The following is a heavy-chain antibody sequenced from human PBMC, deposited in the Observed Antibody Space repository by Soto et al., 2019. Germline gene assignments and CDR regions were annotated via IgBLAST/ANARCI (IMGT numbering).Heavy chain of an antibody. CDR3: AREKGKRYDS. Sequence: QVQLQESGPGLVKPSETLSLTCTVSGASVSSDSYYWSWIRQPPGKGLEWIGYIYYSGSTDYNPSLKCRATISVDTSKNQLSLRLSSVTAADTDVYYCAREKGKRYDSWGQGTLVTVSS. J-gene: IGHJ4*02. V-gene: IGHV4-61*01. CDR1: GASVSSDSYY. CDR2: IYYSGST.